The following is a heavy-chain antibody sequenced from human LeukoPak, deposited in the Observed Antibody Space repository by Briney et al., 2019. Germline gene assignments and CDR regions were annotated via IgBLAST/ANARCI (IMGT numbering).Heavy chain of an antibody. CDR2: ISAYNGNT. D-gene: IGHD3-10*01. Sequence: GASVKVSCKASGYTFTSYGISWVRQAPGQGLEWMGWISAYNGNTNYAQKLQGRVTMTTDTSTSTAYMELRSLRSDDTAVYYCARDDGFYGSGSYPSDYWGQGTLVTGSS. V-gene: IGHV1-18*04. CDR1: GYTFTSYG. J-gene: IGHJ4*02. CDR3: ARDDGFYGSGSYPSDY.